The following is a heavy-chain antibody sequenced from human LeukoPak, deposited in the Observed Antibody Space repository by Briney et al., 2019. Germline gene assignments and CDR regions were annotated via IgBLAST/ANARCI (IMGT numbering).Heavy chain of an antibody. V-gene: IGHV3-74*01. Sequence: GGSLRLSCTASGFTFSYYWMHWVRQAPGKGPVWVSRINIDGSSTTCADSVKGRFTISRDNAKNTLYLQMNSLRAEDTAVYYCARLVITGRLDPWGQGTLVTVSS. D-gene: IGHD1-26*01. J-gene: IGHJ5*02. CDR1: GFTFSYYW. CDR3: ARLVITGRLDP. CDR2: INIDGSST.